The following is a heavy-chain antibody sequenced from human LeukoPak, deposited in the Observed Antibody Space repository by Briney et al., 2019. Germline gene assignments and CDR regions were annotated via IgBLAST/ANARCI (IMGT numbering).Heavy chain of an antibody. CDR1: GFNFKNYA. CDR2: ISYDGTKK. J-gene: IGHJ4*02. Sequence: GSLRLSCGASGFNFKNYAMHWVRQAPGQGLEWVGVISYDGTKKYHAASVKGRFTISRDNPKNTVFLQMNDLRPDDMALYYCAREAVNYGGSDYWGQGTLVTVSS. V-gene: IGHV3-30*04. CDR3: AREAVNYGGSDY. D-gene: IGHD3-16*01.